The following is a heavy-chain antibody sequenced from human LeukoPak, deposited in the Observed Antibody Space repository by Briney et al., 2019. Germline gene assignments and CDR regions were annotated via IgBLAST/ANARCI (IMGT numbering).Heavy chain of an antibody. V-gene: IGHV3-23*01. CDR2: ISGSGGSI. D-gene: IGHD1-26*01. CDR3: AKLDTYHKYSGSRWYFDY. CDR1: GFTFSSYA. Sequence: PGGSLRLSCAASGFTFSSYAMSWVRQAPGKGLEWVSVISGSGGSIYYADSVKGRFTISRDNSKNTLYVQMNSLRAGDTAVYYCAKLDTYHKYSGSRWYFDYWGQGTLVTVSS. J-gene: IGHJ4*02.